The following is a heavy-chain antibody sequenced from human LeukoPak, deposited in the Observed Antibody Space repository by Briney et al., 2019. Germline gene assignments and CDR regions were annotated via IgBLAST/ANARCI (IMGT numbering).Heavy chain of an antibody. CDR3: ARLEPGGLLSPVY. D-gene: IGHD2/OR15-2a*01. V-gene: IGHV4-39*01. CDR2: IYYSGST. CDR1: GGSISSSSYY. Sequence: SETLSLTCTVSGGSISSSSYYWGWIRQPPGKGLEWIGSIYYSGSTYYNPSLKSRVTISVDTSKNQSSLKLSSVTAADTAVYYCARLEPGGLLSPVYWGQGTLVTVSS. J-gene: IGHJ4*02.